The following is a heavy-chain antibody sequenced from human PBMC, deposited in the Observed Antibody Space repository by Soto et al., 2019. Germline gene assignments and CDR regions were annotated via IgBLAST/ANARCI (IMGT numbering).Heavy chain of an antibody. V-gene: IGHV1-69*12. CDR2: IIPIFGTA. CDR3: ASNDYGDSGAFDY. Sequence: QVQLVQSGAEVKKPGSSVKVSCKASGGTFSSYAISWVRQAPGQGLEWMGGIIPIFGTANYAQKFPGRVTITADESTRTAYTELSSLRSEDTAVYYCASNDYGDSGAFDYWGQGTLVTVSS. J-gene: IGHJ4*02. CDR1: GGTFSSYA. D-gene: IGHD4-17*01.